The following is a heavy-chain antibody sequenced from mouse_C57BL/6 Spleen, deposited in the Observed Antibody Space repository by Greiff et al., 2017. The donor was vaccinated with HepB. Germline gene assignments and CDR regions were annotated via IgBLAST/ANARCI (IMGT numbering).Heavy chain of an antibody. CDR1: GYTFTSYW. J-gene: IGHJ3*01. CDR3: ARGYYGSSLFAY. Sequence: VQLQQPGAELVKPGASVKLSCKASGYTFTSYWMQWVKQRPGQGLEWIGEIDPSDSYTNYNQKFKGKATLTVDTSSSTAYMQLSSLTSEDSAVYYCARGYYGSSLFAYWGQGTLVTVSA. CDR2: IDPSDSYT. D-gene: IGHD1-1*01. V-gene: IGHV1-50*01.